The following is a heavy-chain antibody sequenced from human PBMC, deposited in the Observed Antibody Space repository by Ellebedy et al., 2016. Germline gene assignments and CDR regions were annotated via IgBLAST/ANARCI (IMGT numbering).Heavy chain of an antibody. D-gene: IGHD2-2*01. CDR3: ARDLVVPAADAFDI. Sequence: SETLSLTXTVSGGSISSGSYYWSWIRQPAGKGLEWIGRIYTSGSTNYYPSLKSRVTMSVDTSKNQFSLKLSSVTAADTAVYYCARDLVVPAADAFDIWGQGTMVTVSS. V-gene: IGHV4-61*02. CDR1: GGSISSGSYY. J-gene: IGHJ3*02. CDR2: IYTSGST.